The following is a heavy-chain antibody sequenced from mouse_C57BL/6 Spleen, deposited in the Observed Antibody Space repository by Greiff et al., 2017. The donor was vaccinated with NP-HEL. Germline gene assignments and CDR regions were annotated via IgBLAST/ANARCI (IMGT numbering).Heavy chain of an antibody. CDR3: ARVEKPYDHTYWYFDV. D-gene: IGHD1-1*01. CDR1: GYTFTSYW. CDR2: IYPGSGST. J-gene: IGHJ1*03. Sequence: VQLQQPGAELVKPGASVKMSCKASGYTFTSYWITWVKQRPGQGLEWIGDIYPGSGSTNYNEKFKGKATLTVDTSSSTAYMQLSSLTSEDSAVYDCARVEKPYDHTYWYFDVWGTGTTVTVSS. V-gene: IGHV1-55*01.